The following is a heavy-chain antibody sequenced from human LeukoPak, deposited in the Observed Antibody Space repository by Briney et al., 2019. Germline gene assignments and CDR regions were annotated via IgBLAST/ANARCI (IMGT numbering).Heavy chain of an antibody. D-gene: IGHD5-18*01. CDR3: AKGGDQSWIQLEYYFDC. Sequence: GGSLRLSCAASGFTFSSYGMHWVRQAPGRGLEWVAVIWYDGSNKYYADSVKGRFTISRDNSRNTLYLQMNSLRAEDTAVYYCAKGGDQSWIQLEYYFDCWGQGTLVTVSS. V-gene: IGHV3-33*06. CDR2: IWYDGSNK. CDR1: GFTFSSYG. J-gene: IGHJ4*02.